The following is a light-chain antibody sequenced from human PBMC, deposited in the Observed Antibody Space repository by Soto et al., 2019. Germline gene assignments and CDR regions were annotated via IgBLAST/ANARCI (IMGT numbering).Light chain of an antibody. Sequence: QSALTQPASVSGSPGQSITVSCTGTRGDVGSYNLVSWYQQHPGKAPKLMIYEGSKRPSGVSNRFSGSKSGSTASLTISRLQADDEADYYCCSYAVSSTWVFGGGTQLTVL. J-gene: IGLJ3*02. V-gene: IGLV2-23*01. CDR1: RGDVGSYNL. CDR3: CSYAVSSTWV. CDR2: EGS.